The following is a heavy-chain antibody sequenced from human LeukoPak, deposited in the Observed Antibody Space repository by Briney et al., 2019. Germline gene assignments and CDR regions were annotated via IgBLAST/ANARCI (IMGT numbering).Heavy chain of an antibody. V-gene: IGHV4-31*03. Sequence: SQTLSLTCTVSGGSISSGAYYWSWIRQHPGKGLEWIGYIYYSGSTYYNPSLKSRVTISVDTSKNQFSLKLSSVTAADTAVYYCATDSLGSSGYYYWGQGTLVTVSS. CDR1: GGSISSGAYY. CDR3: ATDSLGSSGYYY. CDR2: IYYSGST. D-gene: IGHD3-22*01. J-gene: IGHJ4*02.